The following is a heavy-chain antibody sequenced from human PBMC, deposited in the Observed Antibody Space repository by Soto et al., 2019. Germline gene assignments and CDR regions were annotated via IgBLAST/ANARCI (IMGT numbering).Heavy chain of an antibody. V-gene: IGHV4-34*01. CDR3: ARGPLSTYCSSTSCYIGFDY. Sequence: SETLSLTCAVYGGSFSGYYWSWIRQPPGKGLEWIGEINHSGSTNYNPSLKSRVTISVDTSKNQFSLKLSSVTAADTAVYYCARGPLSTYCSSTSCYIGFDYWGQGTLVTVSS. CDR2: INHSGST. CDR1: GGSFSGYY. J-gene: IGHJ4*02. D-gene: IGHD2-2*02.